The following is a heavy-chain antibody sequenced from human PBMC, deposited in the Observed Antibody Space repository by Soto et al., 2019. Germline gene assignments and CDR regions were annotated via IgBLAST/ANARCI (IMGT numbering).Heavy chain of an antibody. CDR2: IEWDDDK. Sequence: GPTLVNPTQTLTLNCTFSGFSLSTSGMCVSWIRKPPGKALEWLALIEWDDDKYYSTSLKTRLTISKDTSKNQVVLTMTNMDPVDTATYYCARIRGTHTHYYYYGMDVWGQGTTVTVSS. D-gene: IGHD1-1*01. CDR3: ARIRGTHTHYYYYGMDV. CDR1: GFSLSTSGMC. V-gene: IGHV2-70*01. J-gene: IGHJ6*02.